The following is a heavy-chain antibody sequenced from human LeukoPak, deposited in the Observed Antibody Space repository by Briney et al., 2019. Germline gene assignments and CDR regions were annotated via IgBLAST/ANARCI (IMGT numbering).Heavy chain of an antibody. CDR1: GFTFSNYG. CDR3: ARGPNSNWSGLDF. Sequence: GGSLRLSCAASGFTFSNYGMNWVRQAPGKGLEWVSRISPTGSTTSYADSVKGRFTVSRDNAKNTLYLQVNNLRAEDTAVYYCARGPNSNWSGLDFWGQGTLLTVSS. V-gene: IGHV3-74*01. D-gene: IGHD6-6*01. J-gene: IGHJ4*02. CDR2: ISPTGSTT.